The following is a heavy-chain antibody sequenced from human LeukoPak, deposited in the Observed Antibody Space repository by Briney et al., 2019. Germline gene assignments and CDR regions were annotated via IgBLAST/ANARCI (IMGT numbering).Heavy chain of an antibody. V-gene: IGHV3-23*01. Sequence: GGSLRLSCAASGFTFNNAWMSWVRQAPGKGLEWVSAISGSGGSTYYADSVKGRFTISRDNSKNTLYLQMNSLRAEDTALYYCAKGRGRGYSGQKIYYFDYWGQGTLVTVSS. CDR2: ISGSGGST. J-gene: IGHJ4*02. CDR3: AKGRGRGYSGQKIYYFDY. D-gene: IGHD5-12*01. CDR1: GFTFNNAW.